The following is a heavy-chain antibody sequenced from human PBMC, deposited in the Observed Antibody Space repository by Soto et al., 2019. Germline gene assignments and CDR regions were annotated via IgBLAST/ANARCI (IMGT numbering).Heavy chain of an antibody. D-gene: IGHD6-19*01. J-gene: IGHJ4*02. Sequence: GGSLRLSCAASGFTFSSYGMHWVRQAPGKGLEWVAVISYDGSNKYYADSVKGRFTISRDNSKNTLYLQMNSLRAEDTAVYYCAKDLAVAGELDYWGQGTLVTVSS. CDR3: AKDLAVAGELDY. CDR2: ISYDGSNK. V-gene: IGHV3-30*18. CDR1: GFTFSSYG.